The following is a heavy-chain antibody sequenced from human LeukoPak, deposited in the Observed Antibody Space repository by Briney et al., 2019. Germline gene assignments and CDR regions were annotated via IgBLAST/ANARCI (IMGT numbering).Heavy chain of an antibody. CDR3: ARALSDYYGSGSYDHWVAVDY. V-gene: IGHV3-21*01. J-gene: IGHJ4*02. CDR1: GFTFGSYS. Sequence: GGSLRLSCAASGFTFGSYSMNWVRQAPGKGLEWVSSISSSSSYIYYADSVKGRFTISRDNAKNSLYLQMNSLRAEDTAVYYCARALSDYYGSGSYDHWVAVDYWGQGTLVTVSS. D-gene: IGHD3-10*01. CDR2: ISSSSSYI.